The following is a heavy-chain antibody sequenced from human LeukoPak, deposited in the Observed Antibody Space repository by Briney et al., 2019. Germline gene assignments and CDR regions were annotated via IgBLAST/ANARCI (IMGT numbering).Heavy chain of an antibody. V-gene: IGHV3-74*01. J-gene: IGHJ5*02. CDR3: AGSASHNWFDP. CDR1: GFTFSSYW. Sequence: GGSLRLSCAASGFTFSSYWMHWVRQVPGKGLVWVSRINSDGSSTSYADSVKGRFTISRDNAKNTLYLQMNSLRVEDTAVYYCAGSASHNWFDPWGQGTLVTVYS. D-gene: IGHD2-2*01. CDR2: INSDGSST.